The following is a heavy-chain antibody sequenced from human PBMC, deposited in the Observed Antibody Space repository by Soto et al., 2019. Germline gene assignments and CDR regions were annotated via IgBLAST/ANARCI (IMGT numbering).Heavy chain of an antibody. CDR1: GGSITRSNW. V-gene: IGHV4-4*01. Sequence: QVQLQESGPGLVKPSGTLSLTCAVSGGSITRSNWWSWVRQPPGQGLEWIGELYPSGSTHYNPSRKSRGTISVDKSKCQYSLNLSSVTASETAVYCCVRLVGASPGDFEYGGQGILFSVSS. CDR3: VRLVGASPGDFEY. J-gene: IGHJ4*02. CDR2: LYPSGST. D-gene: IGHD1-26*01.